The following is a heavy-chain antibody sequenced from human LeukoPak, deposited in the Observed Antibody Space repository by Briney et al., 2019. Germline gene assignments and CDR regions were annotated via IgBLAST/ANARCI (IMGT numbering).Heavy chain of an antibody. V-gene: IGHV3-49*04. Sequence: GGSLRLSCTASGFTFGDYAMSWGRQGPGKGLGRVGFISIKAYGGTTEYAACAKGRFTISRDDSKSIAYLQMNSLKTEDTAVYYCTRDRYFVTYYFDYWGQGTLVTVSS. CDR1: GFTFGDYA. CDR3: TRDRYFVTYYFDY. J-gene: IGHJ4*02. D-gene: IGHD3-9*01. CDR2: ISIKAYGGTT.